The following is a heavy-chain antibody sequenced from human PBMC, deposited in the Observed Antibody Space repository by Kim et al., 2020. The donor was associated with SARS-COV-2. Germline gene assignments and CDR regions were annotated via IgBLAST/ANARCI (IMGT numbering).Heavy chain of an antibody. Sequence: GGSLRLSCAASGFTFSDYYMSWIRQAPGKGLEWVSYISSSGSTIHYADSVKGRFTISRDNAKNSLYLQMNSLRAEDTAVYYCARDRDYGDNMDVWGQGTTVTVSS. D-gene: IGHD4-17*01. V-gene: IGHV3-11*01. J-gene: IGHJ6*02. CDR2: ISSSGSTI. CDR1: GFTFSDYY. CDR3: ARDRDYGDNMDV.